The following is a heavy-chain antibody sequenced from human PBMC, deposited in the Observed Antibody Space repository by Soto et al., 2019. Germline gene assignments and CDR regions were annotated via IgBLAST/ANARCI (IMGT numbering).Heavy chain of an antibody. V-gene: IGHV1-8*01. CDR2: MNPNSGNT. CDR3: ARSYGGNSRIFM. Sequence: ASVKVSCKASGYTFTSYDINWVRQATGQGLEWMGWMNPNSGNTGYAQKFQGRVTMTRNTSRSTAYTELSTLRSEDTAVYYCARSYGGNSRIFMWGQGTLVTVSS. J-gene: IGHJ4*02. D-gene: IGHD4-17*01. CDR1: GYTFTSYD.